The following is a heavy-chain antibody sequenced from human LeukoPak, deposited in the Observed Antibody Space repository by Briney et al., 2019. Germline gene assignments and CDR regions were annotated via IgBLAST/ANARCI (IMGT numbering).Heavy chain of an antibody. CDR1: GFTFSNYG. CDR2: IWYDGNRK. J-gene: IGHJ4*02. CDR3: AKDLKRYTYGLSGDY. D-gene: IGHD5-18*01. V-gene: IGHV3-33*06. Sequence: PGRSLRLSCAASGFTFSNYGMHWVRQAPGKGLEWVAIIWYDGNRKYYADSVKGRFTISRDNSKNTLYVQMNSLRAEDTAVYYCAKDLKRYTYGLSGDYWGQGTLVTVSS.